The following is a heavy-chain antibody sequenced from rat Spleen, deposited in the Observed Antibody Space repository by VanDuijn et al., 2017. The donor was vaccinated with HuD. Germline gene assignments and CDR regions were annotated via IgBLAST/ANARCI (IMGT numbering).Heavy chain of an antibody. D-gene: IGHD5-1*01. CDR3: TTQWELYH. J-gene: IGHJ2*01. CDR1: GFTFSNYG. V-gene: IGHV5S13*01. Sequence: EVQLVESGGGLVQPGRSLTLSCAASGFTFSNYGMAWVRQAPTKGLEWFASSSPSGGYTYYRDSVKGRFTISRVNSENTVYLQMNSLRSEDTATYYCTTQWELYHWGQGVMVTVSS. CDR2: SSPSGGYT.